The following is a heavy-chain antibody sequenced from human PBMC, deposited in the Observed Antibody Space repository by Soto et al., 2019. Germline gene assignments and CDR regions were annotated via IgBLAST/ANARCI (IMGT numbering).Heavy chain of an antibody. CDR2: ISGSGGST. D-gene: IGHD3-22*01. V-gene: IGHV3-23*01. J-gene: IGHJ6*02. CDR3: ARASWNYDSSGYYFPDYYYYYGMDV. Sequence: GGSLRLSCAASGFTFSSYAMSWVRQAPGKGLEWVSAISGSGGSTYYADSVKGRFTISRDNSKNTLYLQMNSLRAEDTAVYYCARASWNYDSSGYYFPDYYYYYGMDVWGQGTTVTVSS. CDR1: GFTFSSYA.